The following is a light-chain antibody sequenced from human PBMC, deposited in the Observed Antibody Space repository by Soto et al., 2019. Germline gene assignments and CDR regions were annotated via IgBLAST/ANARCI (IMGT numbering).Light chain of an antibody. CDR1: SSDVADYSF. Sequence: QSVLTQPASVSGSPGQSITISCTGTSSDVADYSFVSWYQQHPGKAPKLMISDVSNRPSGVSNRFSGSKSGNTASLTISGLQAEDEADYYCSSYPSTNTVVLFGGGTKLTVL. CDR2: DVS. V-gene: IGLV2-14*03. J-gene: IGLJ2*01. CDR3: SSYPSTNTVVL.